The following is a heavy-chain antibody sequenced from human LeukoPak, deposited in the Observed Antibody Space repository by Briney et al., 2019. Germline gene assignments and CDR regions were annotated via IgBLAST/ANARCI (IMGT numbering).Heavy chain of an antibody. J-gene: IGHJ3*02. CDR3: AKVQVLDYGDYITNDAFDI. D-gene: IGHD4-17*01. CDR1: GFTFSSYE. Sequence: PGGSLRLSCAASGFTFSSYEMNWVRQAPGKGLEWVSYISSSGSTIYYADSVKGRFTISRDNAKNSLYLQMNSLRAEDTAVYYCAKVQVLDYGDYITNDAFDIWGQGTMVTVSS. CDR2: ISSSGSTI. V-gene: IGHV3-48*03.